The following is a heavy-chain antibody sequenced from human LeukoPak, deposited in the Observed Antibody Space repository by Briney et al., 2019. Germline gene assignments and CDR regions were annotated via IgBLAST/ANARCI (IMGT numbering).Heavy chain of an antibody. Sequence: PGGSLTLSCAASGFTFSDHYMTWIRQAPGKGLEWVSFISGSGDTMFYADSVEGRFDLYRDNAKTSVFLQMSSLRAEATAMYYCAREGLTTSSWGQGTLVTVSS. J-gene: IGHJ4*02. CDR2: ISGSGDTM. CDR3: AREGLTTSS. D-gene: IGHD1-14*01. V-gene: IGHV3-11*04. CDR1: GFTFSDHY.